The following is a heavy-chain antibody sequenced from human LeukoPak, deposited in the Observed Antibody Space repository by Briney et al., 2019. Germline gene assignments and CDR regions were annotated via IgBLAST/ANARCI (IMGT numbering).Heavy chain of an antibody. CDR1: GGSISSYY. D-gene: IGHD6-19*01. Sequence: SETLSLTCTVSGGSISSYYWSWIRQPPGKGLEWIGYIYYSGSTNYNPSLKSRVTISVDTSKNQFSLKLSSVTAADTAVYYCARMAVAGYFDYWGQGNLVTVSS. CDR3: ARMAVAGYFDY. CDR2: IYYSGST. V-gene: IGHV4-59*01. J-gene: IGHJ4*02.